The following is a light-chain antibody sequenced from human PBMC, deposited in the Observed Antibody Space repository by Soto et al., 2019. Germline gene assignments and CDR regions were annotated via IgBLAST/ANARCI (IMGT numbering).Light chain of an antibody. CDR1: QSVSSN. V-gene: IGKV3-15*01. CDR3: QQYNNWPPVT. J-gene: IGKJ1*01. CDR2: GAS. Sequence: VMTQSPATLSVSPGVRATLSCRASQSVSSNLAWYQQKPGQAPRLLIYGASTRANGIPARFSGSGSGIEFTLPISSLQSEDFAVYYCQQYNNWPPVTFGKGTKVEIK.